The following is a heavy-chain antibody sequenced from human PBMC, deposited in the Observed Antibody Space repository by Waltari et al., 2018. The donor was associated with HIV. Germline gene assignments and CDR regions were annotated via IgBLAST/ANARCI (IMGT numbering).Heavy chain of an antibody. CDR2: VSESGDST. CDR3: AGEDDRGDFP. J-gene: IGHJ5*02. V-gene: IGHV3-23*01. Sequence: ELYLLGSGGGLGQAGGALGVSGGGVGLPFKNYAVSWVRQAPGKGLEWISSVSESGDSTYYADSVEGRFTISRDNSKNMLYLQMNGLRVEETAVYYCAGEDDRGDFPWGQGTLVTVSA. D-gene: IGHD2-21*01. CDR1: GLPFKNYA.